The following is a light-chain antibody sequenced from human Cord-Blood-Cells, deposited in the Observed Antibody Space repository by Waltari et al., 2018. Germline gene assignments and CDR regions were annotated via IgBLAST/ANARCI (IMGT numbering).Light chain of an antibody. CDR1: QGISSY. CDR3: QQLYT. V-gene: IGKV1-9*01. J-gene: IGKJ2*01. CDR2: AAS. Sequence: IQLTQSPSSLSASVGDRVTITCRASQGISSYLAWYQQKPGKAPKLLIYAASTLQSGVPSRFSGSGSGTDFTLTISSLQAEDFATYYCQQLYTFGQGTKLEIK.